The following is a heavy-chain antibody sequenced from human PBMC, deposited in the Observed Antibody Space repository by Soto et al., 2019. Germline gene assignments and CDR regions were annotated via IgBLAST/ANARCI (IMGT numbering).Heavy chain of an antibody. D-gene: IGHD3-3*01. CDR2: IQPGDPDS. CDR1: GSRISSYW. CDR3: ASPIKIFGVLFL. Sequence: GESLTISCNVTGSRISSYWMGWVRQKAGKGLEWMGMIQPGDPDSIYSPSFQGQVTISADKSTSTACLQWGSLKASDTAIYSCASPIKIFGVLFLWGQGTRVTVSS. V-gene: IGHV5-51*01. J-gene: IGHJ4*02.